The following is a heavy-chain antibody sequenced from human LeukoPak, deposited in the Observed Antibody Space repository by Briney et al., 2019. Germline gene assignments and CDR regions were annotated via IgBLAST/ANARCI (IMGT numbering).Heavy chain of an antibody. D-gene: IGHD7-27*01. CDR1: GFTFSSYA. CDR2: ISWNSGSI. J-gene: IGHJ4*02. V-gene: IGHV3-9*01. CDR3: AKTGERDY. Sequence: PGGSLRLSCQTSGFTFSSYAMHWVRQAPGKGLEWVSGISWNSGSIGYADSVKGRFTISRDNAKNSLYLQMNSLRDEDTAVYYCAKTGERDYWGRGTLVTVSS.